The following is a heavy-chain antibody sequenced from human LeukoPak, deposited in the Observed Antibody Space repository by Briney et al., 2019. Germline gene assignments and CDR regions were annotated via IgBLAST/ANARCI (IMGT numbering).Heavy chain of an antibody. CDR1: GFSFSGYG. V-gene: IGHV3-30*02. CDR2: IRYDGSNK. CDR3: AKDQLELHSSPIDY. D-gene: IGHD1-7*01. J-gene: IGHJ4*02. Sequence: HPGGSLRLSCAASGFSFSGYGMHWVRQAPGKGLEWVAFIRYDGSNKYYADSVKGRFTISRDNSKNTLYLQMNSLRAEDTAVYYCAKDQLELHSSPIDYWGQGTLVTVSS.